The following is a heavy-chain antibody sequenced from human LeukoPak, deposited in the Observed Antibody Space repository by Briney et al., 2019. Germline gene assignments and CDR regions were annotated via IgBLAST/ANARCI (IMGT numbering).Heavy chain of an antibody. CDR2: ISGYNGNT. Sequence: ASVKVSCKASGYTFTSYGISWVRQAPGQGLEWMGWISGYNGNTNYAQKLQGRVTMTTDTSTSTAYMELRSLRSDDTAVYYCAVGGAHYYDSSGYYHDAFDIWGQGTMVTVSS. CDR1: GYTFTSYG. J-gene: IGHJ3*02. V-gene: IGHV1-18*01. CDR3: AVGGAHYYDSSGYYHDAFDI. D-gene: IGHD3-22*01.